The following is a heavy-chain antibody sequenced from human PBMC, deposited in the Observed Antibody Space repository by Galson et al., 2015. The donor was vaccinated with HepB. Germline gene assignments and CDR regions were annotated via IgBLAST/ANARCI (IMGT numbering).Heavy chain of an antibody. D-gene: IGHD6-19*01. V-gene: IGHV4-59*01. CDR3: ARGRPPGYGSGWYDLGWFDT. CDR1: GASISRYY. J-gene: IGHJ5*02. Sequence: SETLSLTCTVSGASISRYYWGWIRQPPGKGLQWIGYMYYRGTTKYNRSLKSRVTTSVDRSKNQFSLKLRSVTATDTAGYYCARGRPPGYGSGWYDLGWFDTWGQGTLVTVSS. CDR2: MYYRGTT.